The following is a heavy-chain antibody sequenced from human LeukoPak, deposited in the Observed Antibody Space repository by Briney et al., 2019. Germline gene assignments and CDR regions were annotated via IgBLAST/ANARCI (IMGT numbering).Heavy chain of an antibody. D-gene: IGHD6-13*01. V-gene: IGHV4-59*01. CDR2: IYYSGST. CDR1: GGSISSYY. Sequence: SETLSLTCTVSGGSISSYYWSWIRQPPGKGLEWIGYIYYSGSTNYNPSLKSRVTISVDTSKNQFSLKLSSVTAADTAVYYCARGNAGYSSSWYWVDFDYWGQGTLVTVSS. J-gene: IGHJ4*02. CDR3: ARGNAGYSSSWYWVDFDY.